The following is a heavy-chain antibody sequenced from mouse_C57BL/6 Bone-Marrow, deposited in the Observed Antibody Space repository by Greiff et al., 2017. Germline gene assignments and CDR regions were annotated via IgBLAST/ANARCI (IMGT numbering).Heavy chain of an antibody. D-gene: IGHD4-1*01. J-gene: IGHJ2*01. CDR1: GYTFTSYW. CDR3: ARWLTGPYYFDY. CDR2: INPSSGYT. V-gene: IGHV1-7*01. Sequence: VQRVESGAELAKPGASVKLSCKASGYTFTSYWMHWVKQRPGQGLEWIGYINPSSGYTKYNQKFKDKATLTADKSSSTAYMQLSSLTYEDSAVYYCARWLTGPYYFDYGGQGTTLTVSS.